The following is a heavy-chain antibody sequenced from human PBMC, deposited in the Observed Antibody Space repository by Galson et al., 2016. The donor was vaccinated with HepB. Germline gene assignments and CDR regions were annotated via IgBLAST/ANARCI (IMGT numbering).Heavy chain of an antibody. J-gene: IGHJ4*02. CDR3: ATAEDGTFFFDY. D-gene: IGHD1/OR15-1a*01. Sequence: QSGAEVKKPGESLKISCEGSGHTYGDYWIGWARQMHGGGLEWMGLIRLLDSTTFYRPSFQGHVTISADRSIRTAFLEWRSLKAADTAIYLCATAEDGTFFFDYWGQGTLGTVSS. V-gene: IGHV5-51*01. CDR2: IRLLDSTT. CDR1: GHTYGDYW.